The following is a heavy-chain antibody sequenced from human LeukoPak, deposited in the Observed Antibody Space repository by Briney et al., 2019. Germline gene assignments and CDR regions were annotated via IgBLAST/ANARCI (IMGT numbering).Heavy chain of an antibody. CDR1: GFTFSSYS. D-gene: IGHD3-3*01. V-gene: IGHV3-21*01. Sequence: GGSLRLSCAASGFTFSSYSMNWVRQAPGKGLEWVSSISSSSYIYYADSVKGRFTISRDNAKNSLYLQMNSLRAEDTAVYYCARDGDYDFWSGYSNHFDYWGQGTLVTVSS. CDR3: ARDGDYDFWSGYSNHFDY. CDR2: ISSSSYI. J-gene: IGHJ4*02.